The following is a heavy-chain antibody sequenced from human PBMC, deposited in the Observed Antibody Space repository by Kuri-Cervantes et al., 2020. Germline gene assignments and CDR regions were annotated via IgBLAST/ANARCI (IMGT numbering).Heavy chain of an antibody. CDR2: INHSGST. D-gene: IGHD5-18*01. CDR3: ARARGRRRGYSYGSDY. Sequence: LRLSCAVYGGSFSGYYWSWIRQPPGKGLEWIGEINHSGSTNYNPSLKSRVTISVDTSKNQFSLKLSSVTAADTAVYYCARARGRRRGYSYGSDYWGQGTLVTVSS. CDR1: GGSFSGYY. V-gene: IGHV4-34*01. J-gene: IGHJ4*02.